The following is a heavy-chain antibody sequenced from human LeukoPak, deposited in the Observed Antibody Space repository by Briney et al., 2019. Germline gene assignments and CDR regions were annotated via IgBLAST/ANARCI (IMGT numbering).Heavy chain of an antibody. CDR1: GFTFSSYA. CDR3: AKDTYYDILTGYRYTESFQH. D-gene: IGHD3-9*01. Sequence: GGSLRLSCAASGFTFSSYAMSWVRQAPGKGVEWVSAISGSGGSTYYADSVKGRFTISRDNSKNTLYLQMNSLRAEDTAVYYCAKDTYYDILTGYRYTESFQHWGQGTLVTVSS. CDR2: ISGSGGST. V-gene: IGHV3-23*01. J-gene: IGHJ1*01.